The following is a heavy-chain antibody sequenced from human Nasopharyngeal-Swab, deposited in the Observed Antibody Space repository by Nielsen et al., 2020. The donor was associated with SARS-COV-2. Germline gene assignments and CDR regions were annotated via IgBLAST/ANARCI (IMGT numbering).Heavy chain of an antibody. Sequence: ASVKVSCKASGYTFTSYYMHWVRQAPGQGLEWMGIINPSGGNTNYAQKLQGRVTMTTDTSTSTAYMELRSLRSDDTAVYYCASSKGNAAIEYYFDYWGQGTLVTVSS. J-gene: IGHJ4*02. D-gene: IGHD2-2*02. V-gene: IGHV1-46*01. CDR2: INPSGGNT. CDR1: GYTFTSYY. CDR3: ASSKGNAAIEYYFDY.